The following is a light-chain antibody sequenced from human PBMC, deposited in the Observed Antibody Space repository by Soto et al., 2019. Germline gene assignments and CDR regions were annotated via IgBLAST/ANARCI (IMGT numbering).Light chain of an antibody. CDR1: QSLSSGY. Sequence: EIVLTQSPGTLSLSPGQRATLSCRASQSLSSGYLAWYQQKPGQAPRLLIYDVSNRATGIPDRFSGSGSGTDFTLTISRLGPEDFAVYYCQQYGHSPPFSFGQGTKLE. V-gene: IGKV3-20*01. CDR2: DVS. J-gene: IGKJ2*01. CDR3: QQYGHSPPFS.